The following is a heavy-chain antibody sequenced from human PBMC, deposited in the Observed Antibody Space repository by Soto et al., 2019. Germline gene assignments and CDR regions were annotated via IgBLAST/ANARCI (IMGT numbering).Heavy chain of an antibody. J-gene: IGHJ6*02. CDR1: GFTFSSYA. CDR2: TSYDGRNK. CDR3: ARPLGYDSSAYGYYYAMDV. V-gene: IGHV3-30*04. Sequence: QVQVVESGGGVVQPGRSLRLSCAASGFTFSSYAMHWVRQAPGKGLEWVAVTSYDGRNKYYADSVKGRFTISRDNSKNTLYLQMNSLRAEVTAVYYCARPLGYDSSAYGYYYAMDVWGQGTTVTVSS. D-gene: IGHD3-22*01.